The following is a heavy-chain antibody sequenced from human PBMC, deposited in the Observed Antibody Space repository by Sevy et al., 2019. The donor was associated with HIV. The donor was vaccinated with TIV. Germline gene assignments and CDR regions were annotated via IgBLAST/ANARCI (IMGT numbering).Heavy chain of an antibody. Sequence: GGSLRLSCVGSGFTFREYSMNWVRQAPGKGLEWVSYISGSSTTIEHADSVKGRFSISRDNADNSVFLQMNRLRVEDTAVYYCARSLAAAENWFDPWGQETLVTVSS. CDR1: GFTFREYS. CDR2: ISGSSTTI. V-gene: IGHV3-48*01. D-gene: IGHD6-13*01. J-gene: IGHJ5*02. CDR3: ARSLAAAENWFDP.